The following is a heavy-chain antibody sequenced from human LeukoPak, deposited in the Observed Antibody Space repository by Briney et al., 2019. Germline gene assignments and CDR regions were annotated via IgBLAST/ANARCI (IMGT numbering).Heavy chain of an antibody. V-gene: IGHV1-69*05. J-gene: IGHJ4*02. CDR3: ASGMVGVTPGVLHY. Sequence: SVKVSCKASGYTFTGYYMHWVRQAPGQGLEWMGGIIPIFGTANYAQKFQGRVTITTDESTSTAYMELSSLRSEDTAVYYCASGMVGVTPGVLHYWGQGTLVTVSS. CDR1: GYTFTGYY. D-gene: IGHD3-10*02. CDR2: IIPIFGTA.